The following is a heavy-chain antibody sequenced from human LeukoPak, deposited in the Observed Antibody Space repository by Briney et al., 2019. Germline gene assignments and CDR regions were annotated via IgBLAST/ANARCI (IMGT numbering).Heavy chain of an antibody. V-gene: IGHV4-38-2*02. CDR3: ATTGYSSRWYDAFDI. J-gene: IGHJ3*02. CDR2: IYHSGST. CDR1: GYSISSGYY. Sequence: SETLSLTCTVSGYSISSGYYWGWIRQPPGKGLEWIGSIYHSGSTNYNPSLKSRVTISVDTSKNQFSLKLSSVTPEDTAVYFCATTGYSSRWYDAFDIWGQGTLVTVSS. D-gene: IGHD6-13*01.